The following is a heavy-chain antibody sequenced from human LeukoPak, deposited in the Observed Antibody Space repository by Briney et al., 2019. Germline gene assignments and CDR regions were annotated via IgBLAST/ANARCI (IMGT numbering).Heavy chain of an antibody. V-gene: IGHV4-34*01. Sequence: PSETLSLTCAVYGGSFSGYYWSWIRQPPGKGLEWIGGINHSGSTNYNPSLKSRVTISVDTSKNQFSLKLSSVTAADTAVYYCARNGGMDVWGQGTTVTVSS. J-gene: IGHJ6*02. CDR1: GGSFSGYY. CDR3: ARNGGMDV. CDR2: INHSGST.